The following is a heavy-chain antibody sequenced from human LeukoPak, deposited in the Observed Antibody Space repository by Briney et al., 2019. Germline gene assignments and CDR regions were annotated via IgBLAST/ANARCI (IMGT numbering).Heavy chain of an antibody. V-gene: IGHV4-34*01. CDR1: GGSFSGYY. Sequence: SETLSLTCAVYGGSFSGYYWNWIRQPPGKGLEWIGEVNHSGGTNYTPSLKSRVTISLDTSKNQVSLKRSSVTAADTAVYYCARGLNWGEDYWGQGTLVTVSS. D-gene: IGHD7-27*01. CDR3: ARGLNWGEDY. CDR2: VNHSGGT. J-gene: IGHJ4*02.